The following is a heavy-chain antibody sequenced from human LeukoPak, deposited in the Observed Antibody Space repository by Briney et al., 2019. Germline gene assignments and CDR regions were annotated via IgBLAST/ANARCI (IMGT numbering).Heavy chain of an antibody. CDR2: INPNSGGT. Sequence: ASVRVSCKASGYTFTGYYMHWVRQAPGQGLEWMGWINPNSGGTNYAQKFQGRVTMTRDTSISTAYMELSRLRSDDTAVYYCARDDLGYCSSTSCYKSHDAFDIWGQGTMVTVSS. CDR3: ARDDLGYCSSTSCYKSHDAFDI. D-gene: IGHD2-2*02. V-gene: IGHV1-2*02. J-gene: IGHJ3*02. CDR1: GYTFTGYY.